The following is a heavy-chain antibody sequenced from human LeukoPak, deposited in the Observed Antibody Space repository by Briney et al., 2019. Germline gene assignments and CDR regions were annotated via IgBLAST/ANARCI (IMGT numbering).Heavy chain of an antibody. Sequence: TGGSLRLSCAASGFTFSSYGMHCVRQAPGKGLEWVAVIWYDGSNKYYADSVKGRFTISRDNSKNTLYLQMNSLRAEDTAVYYCARARDGYRTDYFDYWGQGTLVTVSS. CDR2: IWYDGSNK. CDR1: GFTFSSYG. J-gene: IGHJ4*02. V-gene: IGHV3-33*01. CDR3: ARARDGYRTDYFDY. D-gene: IGHD5-24*01.